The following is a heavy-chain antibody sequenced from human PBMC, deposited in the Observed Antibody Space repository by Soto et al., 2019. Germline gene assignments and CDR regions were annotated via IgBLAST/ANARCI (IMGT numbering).Heavy chain of an antibody. Sequence: SVKVSCKASGGTFSSYAMSWVRQAPGQGLEWMGGIIPIFGTANYAQKFQGRVTITADESTSTAYMELSSLRSEDTAVYYCATDIVATIHAYWGQGTLVTVSS. CDR2: IIPIFGTA. CDR3: ATDIVATIHAY. D-gene: IGHD5-12*01. V-gene: IGHV1-69*13. J-gene: IGHJ4*02. CDR1: GGTFSSYA.